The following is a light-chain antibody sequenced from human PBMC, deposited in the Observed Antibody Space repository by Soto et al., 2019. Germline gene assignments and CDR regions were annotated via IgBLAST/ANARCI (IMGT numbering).Light chain of an antibody. Sequence: QSALTQPASVSGSPGQSITISCTGTSSDVGGYNFVTWYQQYPGKAPKLVIHDVTRRPSGVSNRFSGSKSGTTASLTISGLQAEDEADYYCCSYTSSTSYVFGTGTKATVL. V-gene: IGLV2-14*01. CDR2: DVT. CDR1: SSDVGGYNF. J-gene: IGLJ1*01. CDR3: CSYTSSTSYV.